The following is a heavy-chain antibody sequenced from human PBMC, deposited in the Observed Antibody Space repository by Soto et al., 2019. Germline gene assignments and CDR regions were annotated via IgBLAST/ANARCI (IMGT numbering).Heavy chain of an antibody. CDR1: GFTISTSW. J-gene: IGHJ3*02. D-gene: IGHD3-10*01. CDR3: ARELGRSFAFDI. CDR2: INQDRSEK. Sequence: LRLSCAASGFTISTSWMHWVRQAPGKGLEWVANINQDRSEKYYVDSVKGRFTISRDNAKNSLYLQMSSLRAEDTAVYYCARELGRSFAFDIWGQGTMVTVSS. V-gene: IGHV3-7*01.